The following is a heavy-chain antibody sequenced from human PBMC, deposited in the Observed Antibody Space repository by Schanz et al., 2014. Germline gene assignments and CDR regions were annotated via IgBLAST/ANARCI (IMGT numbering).Heavy chain of an antibody. V-gene: IGHV3-33*01. Sequence: QAQLMESGGGVAQPGTSLILSCSVSGFSLNTYGIHWFRQPAGKGLEWVAVIWNNGVTKYYADSVRGRFTISRDRFQNTLYLRMSSLRSEDTAVVSCTPPRVVYGAVDYWGQGTLXTVSS. CDR1: GFSLNTYG. CDR3: TPPRVVYGAVDY. CDR2: IWNNGVTK. J-gene: IGHJ4*02. D-gene: IGHD4-17*01.